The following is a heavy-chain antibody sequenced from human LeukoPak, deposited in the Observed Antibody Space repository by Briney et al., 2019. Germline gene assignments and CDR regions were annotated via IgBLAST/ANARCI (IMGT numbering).Heavy chain of an antibody. CDR2: ISGSGGST. J-gene: IGHJ4*02. V-gene: IGHV3-23*01. D-gene: IGHD2-8*01. CDR3: ATELRMVYLDY. CDR1: GFTFSSYA. Sequence: AGSLRLSCAASGFTFSSYAMSWVRQAPGKGLEWVSAISGSGGSTYYADSVKGRFTISRDNSKKTPYLQMNSLRAEDTAVYYCATELRMVYLDYWGKGTLVTVSS.